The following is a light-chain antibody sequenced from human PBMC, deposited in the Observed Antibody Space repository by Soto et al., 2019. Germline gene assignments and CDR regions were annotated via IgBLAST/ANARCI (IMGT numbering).Light chain of an antibody. CDR3: QTWGTGIVI. V-gene: IGLV4-69*01. Sequence: QLVLTQSPSASASLGASVKLTCTLSSGHSNYAIAWHQQQPEKGPRYLMKLNRDGSHSKGDGIPNRFSCSSSGAERYLTISSLQYEDEADYYCQTWGTGIVIFGGGTQLTVL. CDR2: LNRDGSH. CDR1: SGHSNYA. J-gene: IGLJ2*01.